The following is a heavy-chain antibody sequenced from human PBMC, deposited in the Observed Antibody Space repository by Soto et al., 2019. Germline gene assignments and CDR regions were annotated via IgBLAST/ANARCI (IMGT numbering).Heavy chain of an antibody. CDR2: IFYSGST. Sequence: SETLSLTCTVSGVSISSYYWSWIRQPPGKGLEWIGYIFYSGSTSYNPSLKSRVTISVDTSKNQFSLKLSSVTAADTAVYYCARLYLERRLDFWGQGTLVTVSS. J-gene: IGHJ4*02. V-gene: IGHV4-59*08. D-gene: IGHD1-1*01. CDR1: GVSISSYY. CDR3: ARLYLERRLDF.